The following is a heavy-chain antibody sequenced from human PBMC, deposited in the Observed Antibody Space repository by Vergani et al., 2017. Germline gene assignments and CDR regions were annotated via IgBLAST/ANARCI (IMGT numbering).Heavy chain of an antibody. Sequence: EVQLVESGGGLVQPGRSLGLSCAASGFTFDDYAMHWVRQAPGKGLEWVSGINWNSDSIAYADSVKGRFTISRDNAKNSLYLQMNSLRAEDTALYYCARGXTTETTDLDGFDIWGQGTMVSVSS. CDR1: GFTFDDYA. CDR3: ARGXTTETTDLDGFDI. V-gene: IGHV3-9*01. CDR2: INWNSDSI. J-gene: IGHJ3*02. D-gene: IGHD4-17*01.